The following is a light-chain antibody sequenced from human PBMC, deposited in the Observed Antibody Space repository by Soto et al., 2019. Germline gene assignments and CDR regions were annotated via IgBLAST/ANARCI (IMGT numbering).Light chain of an antibody. Sequence: QSALTQPASVSGSPGQSITISCTGTSSDVGGYNYVSWYQQHPGKAPKLMIYDVSNRPSGVSNRFSGSKSGKTASLTISGLQAEDEDDYYCSSYASSSALGFFGPGTELTVL. CDR3: SSYASSSALGF. V-gene: IGLV2-14*01. CDR2: DVS. J-gene: IGLJ1*01. CDR1: SSDVGGYNY.